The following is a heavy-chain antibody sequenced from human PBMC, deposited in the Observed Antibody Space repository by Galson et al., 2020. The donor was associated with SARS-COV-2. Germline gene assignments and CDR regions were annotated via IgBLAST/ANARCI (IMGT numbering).Heavy chain of an antibody. CDR1: GFTFSNYW. D-gene: IGHD2-15*01. J-gene: IGHJ3*01. Sequence: GGSLRLSCAASGFTFSNYWMSWVRQAPGKGLEWVANIKQDGSEKYYVDSVKGRITISRDNARNLLYMEMNSLRAEDTALYHCARKGCGRSTCHDAFDVWGQGTEVAVSS. CDR2: IKQDGSEK. CDR3: ARKGCGRSTCHDAFDV. V-gene: IGHV3-7*01.